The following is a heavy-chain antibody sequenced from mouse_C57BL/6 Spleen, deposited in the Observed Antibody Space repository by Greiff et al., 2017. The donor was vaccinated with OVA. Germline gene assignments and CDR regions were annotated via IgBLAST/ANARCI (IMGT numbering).Heavy chain of an antibody. CDR2: IRNKANNHAT. J-gene: IGHJ2*01. CDR1: GFTFSDAW. CDR3: TRSTTVVARYYFDY. Sequence: VQLKESGGGLVQPGGSMKLSCAASGFTFSDAWMDWVRQSPEKGLEWVAEIRNKANNHATYYAESVKGRFTISRDDSKSSVYLQMNSLRAEDTGIYYCTRSTTVVARYYFDYWGQGTTLTVSS. V-gene: IGHV6-6*01. D-gene: IGHD1-1*01.